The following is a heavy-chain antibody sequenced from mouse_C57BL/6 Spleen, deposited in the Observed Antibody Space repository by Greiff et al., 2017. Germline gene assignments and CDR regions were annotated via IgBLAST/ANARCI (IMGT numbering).Heavy chain of an antibody. Sequence: EVKLMESGGDLVKPGGSLKLSCAASGFTFSSYGMSWVRQTPDKRLEWVATISSGGSYTYYPDSVKGRFTISRDNAKNTLYLQMSSLKSEDTAMYYCARQKIEDYAMDYWGQGTSVTVSS. CDR1: GFTFSSYG. J-gene: IGHJ4*01. CDR3: ARQKIEDYAMDY. V-gene: IGHV5-6*01. CDR2: ISSGGSYT.